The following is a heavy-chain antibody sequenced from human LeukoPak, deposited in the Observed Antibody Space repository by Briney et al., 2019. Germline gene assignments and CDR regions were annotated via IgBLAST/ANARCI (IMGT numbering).Heavy chain of an antibody. J-gene: IGHJ4*02. CDR2: IRYVGINK. V-gene: IGHV3-30*02. CDR1: GFTFSTYG. CDR3: ANGGSSGFDY. Sequence: GGSLRLSCAASGFTFSTYGMHWVRQAPGKGLEWVSFIRYVGINKYYADSVKGRFTISRDNSKNTLYLQMNSLRAEDTAVYYCANGGSSGFDYWGQGTLVTVSS. D-gene: IGHD6-6*01.